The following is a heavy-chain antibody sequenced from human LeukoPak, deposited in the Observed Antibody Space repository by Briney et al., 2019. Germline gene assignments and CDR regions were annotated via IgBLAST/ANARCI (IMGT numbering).Heavy chain of an antibody. CDR3: ARDIEYNWNFDY. Sequence: GSLRLSCAASGFTFSSYSMNWVRQAPGKGLEWVSYITGRSSTIYYADSVRGRFTISRDNAKNSLYLQMNSLRAEDTAVYYCARDIEYNWNFDYWGQGTLVTVSS. CDR2: ITGRSSTI. J-gene: IGHJ4*02. CDR1: GFTFSSYS. V-gene: IGHV3-48*04. D-gene: IGHD1-1*01.